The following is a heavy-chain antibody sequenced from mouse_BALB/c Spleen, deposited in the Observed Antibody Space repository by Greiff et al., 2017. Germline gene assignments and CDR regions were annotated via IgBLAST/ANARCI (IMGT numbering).Heavy chain of an antibody. CDR2: IWAGGST. CDR3: AREGYYGKDAY. J-gene: IGHJ3*01. CDR1: GFSLTSYG. V-gene: IGHV2-9*02. D-gene: IGHD2-1*01. Sequence: VKLVESGPGLVAPSQSLSITCTVSGFSLTSYGVHWVRQPPGKGLEWLGVIWAGGSTNYNSALMSRLSISKDNSKSQVFLKMNSLQTDDTAMYYCAREGYYGKDAYWGQGTLVTVSA.